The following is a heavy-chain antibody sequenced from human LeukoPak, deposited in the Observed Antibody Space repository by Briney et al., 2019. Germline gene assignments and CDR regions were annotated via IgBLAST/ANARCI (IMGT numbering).Heavy chain of an antibody. CDR3: ARRRDLYSGSYYPFDY. D-gene: IGHD1-26*01. V-gene: IGHV5-51*01. CDR1: GYSFTSYW. Sequence: GESLRISCKGSGYSFTSYWIGWVRQMPGKGLKWMGIIYPGDSDARYSPSFQGQVTISADKSISTAYLQWSSLKASDTAMYYCARRRDLYSGSYYPFDYWGQGTLVTVSS. CDR2: IYPGDSDA. J-gene: IGHJ4*02.